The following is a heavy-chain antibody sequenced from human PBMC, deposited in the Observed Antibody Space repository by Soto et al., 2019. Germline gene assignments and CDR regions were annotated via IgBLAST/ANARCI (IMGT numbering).Heavy chain of an antibody. D-gene: IGHD6-6*01. V-gene: IGHV3-21*01. Sequence: PGGSLRLSCAASGFTFSSYNMNWVRQAPGKGLEWVSSISNRNNYIYYADSVKGRFTISRDNAKNSLYLQLNSVTPEDTAVYYCVSSSSEVYNWFDPWGQGTLVTVSS. CDR1: GFTFSSYN. CDR3: VSSSSEVYNWFDP. J-gene: IGHJ5*02. CDR2: ISNRNNYI.